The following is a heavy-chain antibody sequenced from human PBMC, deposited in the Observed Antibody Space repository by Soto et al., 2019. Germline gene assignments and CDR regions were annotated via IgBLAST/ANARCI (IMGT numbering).Heavy chain of an antibody. CDR2: IYYSGST. J-gene: IGHJ6*02. CDR1: GGSISSGDYY. CDR3: AWGGGNSGDYYYGMDV. Sequence: LSLTCTVSGGSISSGDYYWSWIRQPPGKGLEWIGYIYYSGSTYYNPSLKSRVTISVDTSKNQFSLKLSSVTAADTAVYYCAWGGGNSGDYYYGMDVWGQGTTVTVSS. V-gene: IGHV4-30-4*01. D-gene: IGHD2-21*02.